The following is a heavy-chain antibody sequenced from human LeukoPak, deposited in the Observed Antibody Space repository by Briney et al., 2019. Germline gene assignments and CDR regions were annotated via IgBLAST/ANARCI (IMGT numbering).Heavy chain of an antibody. Sequence: GALRLSCAASGFTFSSYEMNWVRQAPGKGLEWVSYISSSGSTIYYADSVKGRFTISRDNAKNSLYLQMNSLRAEDTAVYYCARGLDRTYYYYYYMDVWGKGTTVTVSS. CDR2: ISSSGSTI. CDR1: GFTFSSYE. J-gene: IGHJ6*03. V-gene: IGHV3-48*03. CDR3: ARGLDRTYYYYYYMDV. D-gene: IGHD1-14*01.